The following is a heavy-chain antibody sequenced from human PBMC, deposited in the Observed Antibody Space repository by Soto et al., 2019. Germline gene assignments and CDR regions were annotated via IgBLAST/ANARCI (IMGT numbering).Heavy chain of an antibody. CDR2: IYWDDDK. D-gene: IGHD3-10*01. V-gene: IGHV2-5*02. Sequence: QITLKESGPASLKPTQTLTLTCSFSGFSLSTEGVGVNWIRQPPGKALEWLALIYWDDDKRYSPSLKSRLTNNNDTSKNQVVLTLTSINPVDKSTYHCTRSCRGVTMGVWGHETAVTVYS. CDR1: GFSLSTEGVG. CDR3: TRSCRGVTMGV. J-gene: IGHJ6*02.